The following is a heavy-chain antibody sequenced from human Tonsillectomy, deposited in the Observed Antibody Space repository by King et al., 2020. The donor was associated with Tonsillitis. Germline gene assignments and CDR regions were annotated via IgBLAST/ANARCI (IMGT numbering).Heavy chain of an antibody. V-gene: IGHV3-53*01. D-gene: IGHD6-6*01. J-gene: IGHJ6*03. Sequence: VQLVESGGGFIQPGGSLRLSCAASGFTVSSNYMGWVRQAPGKGLEWVSLIYIGGNTYYADSVTGRFTISRDTSKNTLYLQMNSLRAEDTAVYYFARVAATYSSSSLVYYYNYMDVWGKGTTVTVSS. CDR1: GFTVSSNY. CDR2: IYIGGNT. CDR3: ARVAATYSSSSLVYYYNYMDV.